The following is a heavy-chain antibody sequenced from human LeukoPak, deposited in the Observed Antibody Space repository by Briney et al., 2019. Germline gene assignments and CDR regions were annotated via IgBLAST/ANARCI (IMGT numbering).Heavy chain of an antibody. D-gene: IGHD3-10*01. V-gene: IGHV4-59*08. CDR3: ARLWSPWFGDSPTDY. J-gene: IGHJ4*02. Sequence: SETLSLTCTVSGGSISDYYWNWIRQPPGKGLEWIGYIYYTGTTNYNPSLKSRVSISVDTSKKQFSLKLSSLTAADTAVYYCARLWSPWFGDSPTDYWGQGTLVTVSS. CDR1: GGSISDYY. CDR2: IYYTGTT.